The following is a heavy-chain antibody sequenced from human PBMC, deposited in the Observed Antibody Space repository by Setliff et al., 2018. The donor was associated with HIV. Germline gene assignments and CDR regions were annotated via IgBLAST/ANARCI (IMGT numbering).Heavy chain of an antibody. J-gene: IGHJ6*03. CDR2: IYYSGST. D-gene: IGHD6-13*01. V-gene: IGHV4-39*01. CDR1: GGSISSGSYY. CDR3: ERHRGPPGTSWIYYYYYMDL. Sequence: SETLSLTCTVSGGSISSGSYYWSWIRQPPGKGLEWIGSIYYSGSTYYNPSLKSRVTISVDTSKNQFSLKLSSVTAADTAVYYCERHRGPPGTSWIYYYYYMDLWGEGTTVTVSS.